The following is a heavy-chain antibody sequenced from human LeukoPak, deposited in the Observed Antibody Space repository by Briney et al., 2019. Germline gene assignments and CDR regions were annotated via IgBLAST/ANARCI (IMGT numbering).Heavy chain of an antibody. Sequence: GGSLRLSCAASGFTFSTYAMSWVRQAPGKGLEWVSAINSGGSTYYADSLKGRFTISRDNSKNTLYLQMSSLRPEDTALYYCAKEWLWEGFYYGPNVWGQGTTVTVSS. V-gene: IGHV3-23*01. CDR2: INSGGST. CDR1: GFTFSTYA. CDR3: AKEWLWEGFYYGPNV. J-gene: IGHJ6*02. D-gene: IGHD1-26*01.